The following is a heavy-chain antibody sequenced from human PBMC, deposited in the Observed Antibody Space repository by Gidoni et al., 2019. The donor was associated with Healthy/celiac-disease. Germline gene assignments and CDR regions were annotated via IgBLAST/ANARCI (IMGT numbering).Heavy chain of an antibody. CDR2: IWYDGSNK. D-gene: IGHD2-15*01. CDR3: ARSDCSGGSCYYFDY. J-gene: IGHJ4*02. CDR1: GFTFSSYG. V-gene: IGHV3-33*01. Sequence: QVQLVESGGGVVQPGRSLRLPCAAAGFTFSSYGMHWVRQAPGKGLEWVAVIWYDGSNKYYADSVKGRFTISRDNSKNTLYLQMNSLRAEDTAVYYCARSDCSGGSCYYFDYWGQGTLVTVSS.